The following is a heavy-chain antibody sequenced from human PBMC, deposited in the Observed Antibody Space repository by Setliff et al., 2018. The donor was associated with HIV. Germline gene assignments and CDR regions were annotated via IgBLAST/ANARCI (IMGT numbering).Heavy chain of an antibody. J-gene: IGHJ6*03. CDR2: IIPIFGTA. V-gene: IGHV1-69*13. Sequence: GASVKVSCKASGGTFSSYAISWVRQAPGQGLEWMGGIIPIFGTANYAQKFQGRVTITADESTSTAYMELRSLRSDGTAVYYCARRTIDYYYMDVWGKGTTVTVS. CDR3: ARRTIDYYYMDV. CDR1: GGTFSSYA.